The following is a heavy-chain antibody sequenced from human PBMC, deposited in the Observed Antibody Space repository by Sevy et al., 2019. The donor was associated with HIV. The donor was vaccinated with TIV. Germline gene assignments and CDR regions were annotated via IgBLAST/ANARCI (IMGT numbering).Heavy chain of an antibody. V-gene: IGHV3-7*01. J-gene: IGHJ4*01. Sequence: GGSLRLSCAASGFTFXSYWMNWVRQAPGKGLEWVANIKQDGSEKYYVDSVKGRFTISRDNAKNSLYLQMDSLRAEDTAVYYCARGXXYXXXXXXXWGXXTLVTVSS. CDR1: GFTFXSYW. CDR3: ARGXXYXXXXXXX. CDR2: IKQDGSEK.